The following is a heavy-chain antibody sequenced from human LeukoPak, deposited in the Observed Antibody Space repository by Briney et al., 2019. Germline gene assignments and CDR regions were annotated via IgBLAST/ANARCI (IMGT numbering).Heavy chain of an antibody. CDR2: ISWNSGNI. V-gene: IGHV3-9*01. J-gene: IGHJ4*02. Sequence: QAGGSLRLSCAASGFTFDDYAMHWVRQAPGKGLEWVSGISWNSGNIGYADSVKGRFTISRDNAKNSLYLQMNSLRAEDTALYYCAKAPRSVLLWFGDLDYWGQGTLVTVSS. CDR3: AKAPRSVLLWFGDLDY. CDR1: GFTFDDYA. D-gene: IGHD3-10*01.